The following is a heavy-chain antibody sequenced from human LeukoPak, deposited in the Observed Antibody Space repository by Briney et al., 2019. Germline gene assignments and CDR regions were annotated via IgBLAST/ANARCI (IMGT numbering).Heavy chain of an antibody. D-gene: IGHD2-2*01. J-gene: IGHJ4*02. CDR1: GFTFSSYW. CDR3: ARWRLVVPAGSDYFDY. Sequence: PGGALRLSFAASGFTFSSYWMSWVRPAPGRGLEWVAHIKQYGREKYYVDSVKGRFTISRDNAKNSLYLQMNSLRAEDTVVYYCARWRLVVPAGSDYFDYWGQGTLVTVSS. CDR2: IKQYGREK. V-gene: IGHV3-7*03.